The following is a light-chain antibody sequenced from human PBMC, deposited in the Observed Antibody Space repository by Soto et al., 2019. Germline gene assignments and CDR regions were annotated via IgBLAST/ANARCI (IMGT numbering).Light chain of an antibody. Sequence: QSALTQPRSVSGSPGQSVTISCTGSSSDVGAYTYVSWYQQHPGKAPKLMIYDVNKRPSGVPDRFSGSKSGNTASLTISGLQAEDEAAYYCCSYAGTYTWVFGGGTKLTVL. CDR3: CSYAGTYTWV. J-gene: IGLJ3*02. CDR1: SSDVGAYTY. CDR2: DVN. V-gene: IGLV2-11*01.